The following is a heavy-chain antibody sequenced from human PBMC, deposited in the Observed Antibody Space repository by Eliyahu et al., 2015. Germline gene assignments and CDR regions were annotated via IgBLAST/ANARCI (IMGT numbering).Heavy chain of an antibody. CDR2: PTPGGP. CDR3: ARDGGDDWATFDI. V-gene: IGHV4-61*02. CDR1: RGSIRAGSYY. D-gene: IGHD5-12*01. Sequence: QVQLQESGPGLVKPSQTLSLICTVSRGSIRAGSYYWTWIRQPRREGPGGVWPIPTPGGPHTHPSLRSRVTISADTSKNQFSLRLASVTAADTAAYYCARDGGDDWATFDIWGHGTMVTVSS. J-gene: IGHJ3*02.